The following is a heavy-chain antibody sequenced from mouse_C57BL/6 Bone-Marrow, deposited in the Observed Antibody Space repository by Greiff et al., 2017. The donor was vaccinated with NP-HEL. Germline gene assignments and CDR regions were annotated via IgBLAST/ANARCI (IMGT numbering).Heavy chain of an antibody. D-gene: IGHD2-4*01. CDR2: ISDGGSYT. V-gene: IGHV5-4*01. J-gene: IGHJ4*01. CDR3: ARAYYDFFYAMDY. Sequence: EVQRVESGGGLVKPGGSLKLSCAASGFTFSSYAMSWVRQTPEKRLEWVATISDGGSYTYYPDNVKGRFTISRDNAKNNLYLQMSHLKSEDTAMYYCARAYYDFFYAMDYWGQGTSVTVSS. CDR1: GFTFSSYA.